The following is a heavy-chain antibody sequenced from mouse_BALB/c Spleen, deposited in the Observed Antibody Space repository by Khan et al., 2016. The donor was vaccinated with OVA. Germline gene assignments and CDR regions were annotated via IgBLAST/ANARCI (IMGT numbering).Heavy chain of an antibody. D-gene: IGHD2-3*01. CDR1: GYSITSDYA. CDR3: ARDGSRYYYAMDY. CDR2: ISSSGSS. J-gene: IGHJ4*01. Sequence: EVQLQESGPGLVKPSQSLSLTCTVTGYSITSDYAWNWIRQFPGNQLEWMGYISSSGSSNYNPPLKSRISITRDTSKNQFFLQLNSMTTQDKATDYCARDGSRYYYAMDYWGQGTSVTVSS. V-gene: IGHV3-2*02.